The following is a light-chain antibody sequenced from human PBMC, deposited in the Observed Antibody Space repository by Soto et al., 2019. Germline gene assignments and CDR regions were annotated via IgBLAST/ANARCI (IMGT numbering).Light chain of an antibody. Sequence: QSALTQPPSASGSPEQSVTISCTGTSSDVGDYNYVSWYQQHPGKAPKLMIFEVSKRPSGVPDRFSGSKSGNTASLTVSGLQAEDEAYYYCSSYAGSNSWVFGGGTKLTVL. V-gene: IGLV2-8*01. CDR3: SSYAGSNSWV. J-gene: IGLJ3*02. CDR1: SSDVGDYNY. CDR2: EVS.